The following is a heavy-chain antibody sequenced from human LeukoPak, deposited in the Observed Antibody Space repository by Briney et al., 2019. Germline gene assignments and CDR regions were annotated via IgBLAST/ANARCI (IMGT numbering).Heavy chain of an antibody. Sequence: GGSLRLSCAASGFTFSSYAMSWVRQAPGKGLEWVSAIGGSGGSTYYADSVKGRFTISRDNSKNTLYLQMNSLRAEDTAVYYCAKGDYGDYEYNWFDPWGQGTLVTVSS. CDR2: IGGSGGST. V-gene: IGHV3-23*01. CDR1: GFTFSSYA. D-gene: IGHD4-17*01. CDR3: AKGDYGDYEYNWFDP. J-gene: IGHJ5*02.